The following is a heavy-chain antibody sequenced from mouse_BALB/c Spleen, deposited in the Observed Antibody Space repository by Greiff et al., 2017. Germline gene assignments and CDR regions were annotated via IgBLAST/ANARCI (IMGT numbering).Heavy chain of an antibody. J-gene: IGHJ4*01. CDR3: ARVYTLAMDY. V-gene: IGHV3-2*02. D-gene: IGHD2-12*01. CDR2: ISYSGST. Sequence: DVKLVESGPGLVKPSQSLSLTCTVTGYSITSDYAWNWIRQFPGNKLEWMGYISYSGSTSYNPSLKSRISITRDTSKNQFFLQLNSVTTEDTATYYCARVYTLAMDYWGQGTSVTVSS. CDR1: GYSITSDYA.